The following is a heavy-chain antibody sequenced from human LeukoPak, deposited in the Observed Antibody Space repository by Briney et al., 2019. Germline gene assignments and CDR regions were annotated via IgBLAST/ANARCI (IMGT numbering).Heavy chain of an antibody. CDR2: IYSGGST. V-gene: IGHV3-66*01. D-gene: IGHD3-10*01. J-gene: IGHJ6*02. CDR3: ARGPISMVRGVKTRYYYYGMDV. CDR1: GLTVSSNY. Sequence: PGGSLRLSCAASGLTVSSNYMSWVRQAPGKGLEWVSVIYSGGSTYYADSVKGRFTISRDNSKNTLYLQMNSLRAEDTAVYYCARGPISMVRGVKTRYYYYGMDVWGQGTTVTVSS.